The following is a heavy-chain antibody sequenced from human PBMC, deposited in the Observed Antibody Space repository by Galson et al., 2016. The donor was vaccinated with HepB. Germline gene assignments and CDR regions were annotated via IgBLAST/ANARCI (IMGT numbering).Heavy chain of an antibody. V-gene: IGHV5-10-1*01. Sequence: QSGAEVKKPGESLRISCTGSGYSFTTYWISWVRQMPGKGLEWMERIDPSDSYTNYSPSFQGHVTISADKSISTAYLQWSSLKASDTAMYYCARHPPVKKGYYYYGMDVWGQGTTVTVSS. CDR1: GYSFTTYW. J-gene: IGHJ6*02. D-gene: IGHD4-17*01. CDR3: ARHPPVKKGYYYYGMDV. CDR2: IDPSDSYT.